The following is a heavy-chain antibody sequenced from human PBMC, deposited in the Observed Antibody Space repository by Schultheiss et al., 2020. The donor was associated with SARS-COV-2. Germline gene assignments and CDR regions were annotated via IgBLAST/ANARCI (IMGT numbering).Heavy chain of an antibody. CDR3: ALIAVAGPTAPNWFDP. V-gene: IGHV3-21*01. J-gene: IGHJ5*02. CDR1: GFTFSSYS. D-gene: IGHD6-19*01. CDR2: ISSSSSYI. Sequence: GESLKISCAASGFTFSSYSMNWVRQAPGKGLEWVSSISSSSSYIYYADSVKGRFTISRDNAKNSLYLQMNSLRAEDTAVYYCALIAVAGPTAPNWFDPWGQGTLVTVSS.